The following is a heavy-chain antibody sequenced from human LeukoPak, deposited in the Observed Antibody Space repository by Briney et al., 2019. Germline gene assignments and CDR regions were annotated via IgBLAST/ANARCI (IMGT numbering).Heavy chain of an antibody. Sequence: PGGSLRLSCAASGFTFSSYWMSWVRQAPGKGLEWVANIKQEGSEKYYVDSVKGRFTISRDNAKNSLYLQMNSLRAEDTAVYYCVRNSNDYSYFDYWGQGTLVTVSA. CDR1: GFTFSSYW. CDR3: VRNSNDYSYFDY. D-gene: IGHD3-22*01. CDR2: IKQEGSEK. V-gene: IGHV3-7*03. J-gene: IGHJ4*02.